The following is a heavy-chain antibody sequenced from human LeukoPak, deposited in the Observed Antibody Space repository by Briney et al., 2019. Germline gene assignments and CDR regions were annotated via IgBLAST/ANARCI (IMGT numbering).Heavy chain of an antibody. Sequence: ASVKVSCKASGYTFTSYGISWVRQAPGQGLEWMGWISTYNGNTNYAQKLQGRVTMTRDMSTSTVYMELSSLRSEDTAVYYCARDSAKVETYYYDSSGLDYWGQGTLVTVSS. D-gene: IGHD3-22*01. CDR2: ISTYNGNT. V-gene: IGHV1-18*01. CDR3: ARDSAKVETYYYDSSGLDY. J-gene: IGHJ4*02. CDR1: GYTFTSYG.